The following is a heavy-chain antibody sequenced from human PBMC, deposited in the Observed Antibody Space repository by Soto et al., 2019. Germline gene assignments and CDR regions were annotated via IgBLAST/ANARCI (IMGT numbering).Heavy chain of an antibody. D-gene: IGHD6-19*01. CDR3: ARDHGSGWYGAFDI. V-gene: IGHV4-59*01. CDR2: IYYSGST. CDR1: GGSISSYY. J-gene: IGHJ3*02. Sequence: PSETLSLTCTVSGGSISSYYWSWIRQPPGKGLEWIGYIYYSGSTNYNPSLKSRVTISVDTSKNQFSLKLSSVTATDTAVYYCARDHGSGWYGAFDIWGQGTMVTVSS.